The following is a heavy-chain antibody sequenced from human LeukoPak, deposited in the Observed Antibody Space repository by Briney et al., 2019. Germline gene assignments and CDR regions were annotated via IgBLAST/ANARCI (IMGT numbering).Heavy chain of an antibody. D-gene: IGHD6-19*01. Sequence: GGSLRLSCAVSEFPFSIYEMNWVRQAPGKGLEWVSNIGSSGTTIYYADSVKGRFSISRDNAKSSLYLQMNSLRVEDTAVYYCALLAVASDFDYWGQGALVTVSS. CDR1: EFPFSIYE. CDR3: ALLAVASDFDY. V-gene: IGHV3-48*03. J-gene: IGHJ4*02. CDR2: IGSSGTTI.